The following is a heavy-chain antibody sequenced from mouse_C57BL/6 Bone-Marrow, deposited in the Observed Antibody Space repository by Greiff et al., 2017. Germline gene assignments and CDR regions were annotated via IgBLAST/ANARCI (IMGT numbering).Heavy chain of an antibody. D-gene: IGHD2-3*01. CDR3: ARSRGLWGLLGWFAG. V-gene: IGHV1-52*01. J-gene: IGHJ3*01. CDR2: IDPSDSET. CDR1: GYTFTSYW. Sequence: QVQLQQPGAELVRPGSSVKLSCKASGYTFTSYWMHWVKQRPIQGLEWIGNIDPSDSETHYTQKFKDKATLTVDKSSSTAYMQLSSSPSEGSAVYYCARSRGLWGLLGWFAGGGQGTLVTVAA.